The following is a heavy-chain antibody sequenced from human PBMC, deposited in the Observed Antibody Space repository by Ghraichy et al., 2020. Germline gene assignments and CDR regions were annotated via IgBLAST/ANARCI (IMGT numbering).Heavy chain of an antibody. CDR3: ARWLFGSGYLGDY. CDR2: ISGSADST. Sequence: GGSLRLSCAASGFTFRDYDMSWVRQAPGKGLEWVSSISGSADSTYYADSVKGRFTVSRDNSKNTLYLQMNSLRAEDTAVYYCARWLFGSGYLGDYLGQGTLATVSS. J-gene: IGHJ4*02. V-gene: IGHV3-23*01. D-gene: IGHD3-3*01. CDR1: GFTFRDYD.